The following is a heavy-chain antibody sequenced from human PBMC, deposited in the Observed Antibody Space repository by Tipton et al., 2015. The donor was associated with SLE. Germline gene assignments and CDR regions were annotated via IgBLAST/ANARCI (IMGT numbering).Heavy chain of an antibody. D-gene: IGHD2-8*02. CDR3: AGGVLSEDHY. J-gene: IGHJ4*02. CDR2: VNRGGST. CDR1: GGSLSGYY. Sequence: TLSLTCAVYGGSLSGYYWSWIRQAPGKGLEWIGEVNRGGSTNYNPSLKSRVVMSMDTSKNQISLKLSSVTAADTAVYYCAGGVLSEDHYWGQGTLVTVSS. V-gene: IGHV4-34*01.